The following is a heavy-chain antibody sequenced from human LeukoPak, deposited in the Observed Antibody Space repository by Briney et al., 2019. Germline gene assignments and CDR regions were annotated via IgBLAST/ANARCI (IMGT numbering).Heavy chain of an antibody. CDR2: IDYDGGSG. D-gene: IGHD3-10*01. CDR1: GSTLSSYE. J-gene: IGHJ4*02. Sequence: GGSLRLSCTVSGSTLSSYEMSWIRQAPGKGLEWVSSIDYDGGSGHYADSVKGRFTISRDNSKNTLYLQMNSLRVEDTAVYYCARVSSMLRGPLVIYYFDFWGQGTLVTVSS. CDR3: ARVSSMLRGPLVIYYFDF. V-gene: IGHV3-23*01.